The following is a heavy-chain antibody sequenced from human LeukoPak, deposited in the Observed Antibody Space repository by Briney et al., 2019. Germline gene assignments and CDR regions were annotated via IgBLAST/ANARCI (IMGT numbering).Heavy chain of an antibody. D-gene: IGHD3-10*01. CDR3: ASSRPKLLWFGELLDGMDV. Sequence: PSETLSLTCAVYGGSFSGYYWSWIRQPPGKGLEWIGEINHSGSTNYNPSLKSRVTISVDTSKNQFSLKLSSVTAADTAVYYCASSRPKLLWFGELLDGMDVWGQGTTVTVSS. J-gene: IGHJ6*02. CDR1: GGSFSGYY. CDR2: INHSGST. V-gene: IGHV4-34*01.